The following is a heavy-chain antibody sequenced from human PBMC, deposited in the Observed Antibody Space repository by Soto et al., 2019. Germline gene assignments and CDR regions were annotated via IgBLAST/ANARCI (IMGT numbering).Heavy chain of an antibody. J-gene: IGHJ4*02. Sequence: QVQLQQWGAGLLKPSETLSLTCAVYGGSFSGYYWTWIRQPPGTGLEWIGEINHSGSTNYNPSLKSLVTMSVDTSKNQFSLKLTSVTAADAAGYYCARDKITGLFDYWGQGTLVTVSS. V-gene: IGHV4-34*01. CDR3: ARDKITGLFDY. CDR1: GGSFSGYY. CDR2: INHSGST. D-gene: IGHD2-8*02.